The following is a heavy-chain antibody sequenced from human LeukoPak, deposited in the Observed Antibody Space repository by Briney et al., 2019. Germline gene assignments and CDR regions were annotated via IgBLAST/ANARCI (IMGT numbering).Heavy chain of an antibody. CDR2: IRSKAYGGTT. Sequence: GGSLRLSCTASGFTFGDYAMSWVRQAPGKGLEWVGFIRSKAYGGTTEYAASVKGRFTISRDDSKSIAYLQMNSLKTEDTAVYYCTRNDYADFQFDYGMDVWGQGTTVTVSS. D-gene: IGHD4-17*01. CDR1: GFTFGDYA. J-gene: IGHJ6*02. CDR3: TRNDYADFQFDYGMDV. V-gene: IGHV3-49*04.